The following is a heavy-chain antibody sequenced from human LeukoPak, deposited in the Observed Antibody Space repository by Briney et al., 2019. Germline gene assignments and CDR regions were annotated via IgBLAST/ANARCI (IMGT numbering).Heavy chain of an antibody. CDR1: GFTFSSYW. CDR3: ARGTIAAAGYYYFDY. J-gene: IGHJ4*02. V-gene: IGHV3-7*04. D-gene: IGHD6-13*01. CDR2: IKQDGSEK. Sequence: GGSLRLSCAASGFTFSSYWMGWVRQAPGKGLEWVANIKQDGSEKYYVDSVKGRFTISRDNAKNSLYLQMNSLRAEDTAVYYCARGTIAAAGYYYFDYWGQGTQVTVSS.